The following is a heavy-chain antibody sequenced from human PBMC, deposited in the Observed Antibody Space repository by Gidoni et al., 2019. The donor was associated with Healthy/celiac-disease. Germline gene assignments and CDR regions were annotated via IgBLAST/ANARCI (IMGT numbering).Heavy chain of an antibody. Sequence: QVTLKESGPVLVKPTATLTLTCTVSGFSLSNARMGVSWIRQPPGKALEWLAHIFSNDEKSYSTSLKSRLTISKDTSKSQVVLTMTNMDPVDTATYYCARITVYYDFWSGYYDFDYWGQGTLVTVSS. J-gene: IGHJ4*02. D-gene: IGHD3-3*01. CDR1: GFSLSNARMG. CDR2: IFSNDEK. V-gene: IGHV2-26*01. CDR3: ARITVYYDFWSGYYDFDY.